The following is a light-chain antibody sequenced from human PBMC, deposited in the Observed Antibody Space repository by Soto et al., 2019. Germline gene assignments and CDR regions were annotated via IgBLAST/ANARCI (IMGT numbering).Light chain of an antibody. Sequence: QSALTQPASVSGSPGQSLTIPCTGTSIDIAPYNYVSWYQQHPGKAPKLIIYEVSYRPSGISNRFSGSKSGNTASLTISGLQAEDEADYYCSSYTSSTNYVFGTGTKLTVL. CDR2: EVS. J-gene: IGLJ1*01. V-gene: IGLV2-14*01. CDR3: SSYTSSTNYV. CDR1: SIDIAPYNY.